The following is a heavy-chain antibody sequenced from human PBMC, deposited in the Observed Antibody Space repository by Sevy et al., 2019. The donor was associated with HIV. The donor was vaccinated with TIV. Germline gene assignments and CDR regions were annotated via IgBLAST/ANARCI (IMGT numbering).Heavy chain of an antibody. D-gene: IGHD3-3*01. CDR1: GGSISSSSYY. V-gene: IGHV4-39*01. Sequence: SETLSLTCTVSGGSISSSSYYWGWIRQPPGKGLEWFGTIYYSGSTYYNPSLKSRVTISVDRSKNQFSLKLSSVTAADTAVYYCARLDFWSGYPYFDYWGHGTLVTVSS. CDR3: ARLDFWSGYPYFDY. CDR2: IYYSGST. J-gene: IGHJ4*01.